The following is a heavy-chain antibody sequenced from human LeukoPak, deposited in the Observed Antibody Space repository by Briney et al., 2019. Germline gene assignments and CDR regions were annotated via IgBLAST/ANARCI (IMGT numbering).Heavy chain of an antibody. Sequence: GGSLRLSCAASGFTFSSYAMSWVRQAPGKGLEWVSTISVSIGTTYYADSVKGRVTISRDNSKNTLYLQMHGLRAEDTAVYYCSRSYSLGWFDPWGQGTLVTVSS. V-gene: IGHV3-23*01. J-gene: IGHJ5*02. CDR3: SRSYSLGWFDP. D-gene: IGHD1-26*01. CDR2: ISVSIGTT. CDR1: GFTFSSYA.